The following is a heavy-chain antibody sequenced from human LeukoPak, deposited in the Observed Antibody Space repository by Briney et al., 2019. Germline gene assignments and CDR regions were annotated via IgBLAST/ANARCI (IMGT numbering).Heavy chain of an antibody. CDR2: INPNNGGT. V-gene: IGHV1-2*02. CDR1: GYSFNDYQ. CDR3: ARLVYSSGMDWFDP. J-gene: IGHJ5*02. D-gene: IGHD6-19*01. Sequence: GASVKVSCKASGYSFNDYQIHWVRQAPGQGLEWMGWINPNNGGTNYAQKFQGRVTMTRDTSISTAYMELSRLRSEDTAVYYCARLVYSSGMDWFDPWGQGTLVTVSS.